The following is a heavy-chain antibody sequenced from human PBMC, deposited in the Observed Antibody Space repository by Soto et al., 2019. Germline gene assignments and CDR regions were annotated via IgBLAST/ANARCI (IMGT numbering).Heavy chain of an antibody. V-gene: IGHV3-66*01. CDR2: IYSGGST. CDR1: GFTVSR. CDR3: ASYSSGWYYYGMDV. J-gene: IGHJ6*02. D-gene: IGHD6-19*01. Sequence: PGGSLRLSCAASGFTVSRMSWIRQAPGKGLNWVSVIYSGGSTYYADSVKGRFTISRDNSKNTLYLQMNSLRAEDTAVYYCASYSSGWYYYGMDVWGQGTTVTVSS.